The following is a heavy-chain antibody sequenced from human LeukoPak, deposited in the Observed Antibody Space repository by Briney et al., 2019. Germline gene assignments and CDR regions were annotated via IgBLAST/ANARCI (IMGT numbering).Heavy chain of an antibody. CDR3: ARSYYGSGRYGPQFDY. Sequence: GSLRLSCAASGFTFSDYYMSWIRQSPGKGLDWIGYIYYSGSTKYNPSLKSRVTISVDTSKNQFSLKLGSVTAADTAVYYCARSYYGSGRYGPQFDYWGQGTLVTVSS. D-gene: IGHD3-10*01. CDR2: IYYSGST. J-gene: IGHJ4*02. V-gene: IGHV4-59*01. CDR1: GFTFSDYY.